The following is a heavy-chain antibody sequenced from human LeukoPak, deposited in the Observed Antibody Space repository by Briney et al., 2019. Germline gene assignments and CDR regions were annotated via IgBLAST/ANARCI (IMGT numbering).Heavy chain of an antibody. CDR2: ISWNSGSI. CDR3: AKDLYDSSGYYYVDYYYYYGMDV. J-gene: IGHJ6*02. CDR1: GFTFDDYA. D-gene: IGHD3-22*01. Sequence: GGSLRLSCEASGFTFDDYAMHWVRQAPGKGLEWVSGISWNSGSIGYADSVKGRFTISRDNAKNSLYLQMNSLRAEGTALYYCAKDLYDSSGYYYVDYYYYYGMDVWGQGTTVTVSS. V-gene: IGHV3-9*01.